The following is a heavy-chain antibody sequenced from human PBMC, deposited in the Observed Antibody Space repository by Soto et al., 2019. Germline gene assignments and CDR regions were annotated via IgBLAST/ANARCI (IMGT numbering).Heavy chain of an antibody. J-gene: IGHJ6*02. Sequence: QVQQVQSGAEVKKPGSSVKVSCKASGGTFSTSAISWVRQAPGQGLEWVGGIMPVFATPDYAQKFQGRVTITADESTTTAYLELTSLRTADTAVYYCARDKDRQQLGGNYYYILDVWGQGTAITVSS. CDR1: GGTFSTSA. CDR3: ARDKDRQQLGGNYYYILDV. V-gene: IGHV1-69*12. D-gene: IGHD3-3*02. CDR2: IMPVFATP.